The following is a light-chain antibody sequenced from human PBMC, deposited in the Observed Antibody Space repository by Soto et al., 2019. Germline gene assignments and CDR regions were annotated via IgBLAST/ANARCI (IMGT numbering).Light chain of an antibody. CDR3: MQSTQLPPT. J-gene: IGKJ5*01. Sequence: DVVMTQTPLSLSVAPGKPTSISCKSSQSLLHITGETFLFWYLQKPGQSPQLLIYEVSTRVSGVPDRFSGSGSGTDFTLEISRVETDDVGIYYCMQSTQLPPTFGQGTRLE. V-gene: IGKV2D-29*02. CDR2: EVS. CDR1: QSLLHITGETF.